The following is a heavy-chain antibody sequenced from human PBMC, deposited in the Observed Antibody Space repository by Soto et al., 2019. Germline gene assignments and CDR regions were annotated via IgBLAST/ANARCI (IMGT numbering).Heavy chain of an antibody. V-gene: IGHV3-15*04. CDR2: IESKTDGGTT. Sequence: EVQLVESGGGLVKPGGSLRLSCAASGFTFSNAWMSWVRQAPGKGLEWVGRIESKTDGGTTDYAAPVKGRFTISRDDSKNTLYLQMNSLKTEDTAVYYCTTEVGYDSSALGEYWGQGNLVTVSS. J-gene: IGHJ4*02. D-gene: IGHD3-22*01. CDR1: GFTFSNAW. CDR3: TTEVGYDSSALGEY.